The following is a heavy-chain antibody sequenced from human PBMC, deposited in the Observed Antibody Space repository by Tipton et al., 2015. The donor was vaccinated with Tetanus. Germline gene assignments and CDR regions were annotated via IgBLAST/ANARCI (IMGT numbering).Heavy chain of an antibody. CDR1: GYTFISYW. Sequence: QLVQSGAEVKKAGESLKISCKGFGYTFISYWIGWVRQTPGKGLEWMGIFYPGDSDTRYSPSFQGQVTISVDKSMKTAYLQWNSLKASDTAIYYCARDTREYNIDWDWGQGTLVTVSS. CDR3: ARDTREYNIDWD. CDR2: FYPGDSDT. V-gene: IGHV5-51*01. J-gene: IGHJ4*02. D-gene: IGHD2-2*01.